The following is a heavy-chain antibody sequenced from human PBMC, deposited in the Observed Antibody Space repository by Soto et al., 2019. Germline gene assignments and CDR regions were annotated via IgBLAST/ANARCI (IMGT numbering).Heavy chain of an antibody. CDR3: AREGSGLPLYGMDV. V-gene: IGHV1-3*01. CDR1: GYAFTSDA. Sequence: ASVKVSCKPSGYAFTSDAMHWVRQAPGQRLEWMGWINAGNGNTKYSQKFQGRVTITRDTSASTAYMELSSLRSEDTAVYYCAREGSGLPLYGMDVWGQGTTVTVSS. CDR2: INAGNGNT. J-gene: IGHJ6*02. D-gene: IGHD3-3*01.